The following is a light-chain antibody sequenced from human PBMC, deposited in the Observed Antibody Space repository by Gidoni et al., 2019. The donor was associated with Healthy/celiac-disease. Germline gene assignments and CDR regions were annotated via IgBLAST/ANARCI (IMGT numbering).Light chain of an antibody. Sequence: DIQMTQSPSTLSASVGDRVTITCRASQSISSWLAWYQQKPGKAPKLLIYKASSLESGVPSRCSGSGSGTEFTLTISSLQPDDFATYYCQQYNSYPLTFGGGTKVEIK. CDR3: QQYNSYPLT. J-gene: IGKJ4*01. V-gene: IGKV1-5*03. CDR2: KAS. CDR1: QSISSW.